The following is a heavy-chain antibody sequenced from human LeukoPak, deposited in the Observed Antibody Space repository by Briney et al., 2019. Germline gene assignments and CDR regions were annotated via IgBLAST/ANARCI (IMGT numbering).Heavy chain of an antibody. CDR2: IYYSGST. J-gene: IGHJ6*03. Sequence: SETLSLTCTVSGGSISSYYWSWIRQPPGKGLEWIGYIYYSGSTNYNPSLKSRVTISVDTSKNQFSLKLSSVTAADTAVYYCARPGEGWYYYYYMDVWGKGTTVTVSS. CDR3: ARPGEGWYYYYYMDV. CDR1: GGSISSYY. V-gene: IGHV4-59*08. D-gene: IGHD2-21*01.